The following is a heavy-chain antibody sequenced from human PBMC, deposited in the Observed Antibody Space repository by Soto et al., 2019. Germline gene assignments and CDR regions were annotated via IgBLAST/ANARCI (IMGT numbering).Heavy chain of an antibody. J-gene: IGHJ3*02. V-gene: IGHV4-34*01. CDR3: ARVMTWGYDFWSGYFGAFDI. CDR1: GGSFSGYY. CDR2: INHSGST. Sequence: PSETLSLTCAVYGGSFSGYYWSWIRQPPGKGLEWIGEINHSGSTNYNPSLKSRVTISVDTTKNQFSLKLISVTAADTAVYYCARVMTWGYDFWSGYFGAFDIWGQGTMVTVSS. D-gene: IGHD3-3*01.